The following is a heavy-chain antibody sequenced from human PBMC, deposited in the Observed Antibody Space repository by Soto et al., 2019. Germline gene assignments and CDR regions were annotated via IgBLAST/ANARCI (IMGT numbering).Heavy chain of an antibody. CDR2: IYHSGST. CDR1: GGSISSSNW. V-gene: IGHV4-4*02. Sequence: PSETLSLTCAVSGGSISSSNWWSWVRQPPGKGLEWIGEIYHSGSTNYNPSLKSRVTISVDKSKNQFSLKLSSVTAADTAVYYCARNLVSQYYDFWSGYSDAFDIWGQGTMVTVSS. J-gene: IGHJ3*02. CDR3: ARNLVSQYYDFWSGYSDAFDI. D-gene: IGHD3-3*01.